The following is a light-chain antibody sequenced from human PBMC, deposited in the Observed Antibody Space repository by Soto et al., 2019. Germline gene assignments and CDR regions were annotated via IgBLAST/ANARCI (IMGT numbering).Light chain of an antibody. CDR1: QSVSSSY. V-gene: IGKV3-20*01. Sequence: EIVLTQSPGALSLSPGERATLSCGASQSVSSSYLAWYQQKPGQAPRLLIYGASTRATGIPDRFSGSGSGTDFTLTISRLEPVDFAVYYCQQYGSSPRTFGQGTKVAIK. CDR3: QQYGSSPRT. J-gene: IGKJ1*01. CDR2: GAS.